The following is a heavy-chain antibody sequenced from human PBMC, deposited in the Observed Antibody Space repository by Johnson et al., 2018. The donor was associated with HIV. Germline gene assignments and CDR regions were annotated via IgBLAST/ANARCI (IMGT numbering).Heavy chain of an antibody. CDR1: GFTFSSYG. D-gene: IGHD2-15*01. CDR3: TRGRFLDAFDV. CDR2: IYSDGST. V-gene: IGHV3-NL1*01. J-gene: IGHJ3*01. Sequence: QMLLVESGGGVVQPGRSLRLSCAASGFTFSSYGMHWVRQAPGKGLEWLSVIYSDGSTYYAESVKGRLTISRDNSKNTVYLQMNNVRAEDTAMFYCTRGRFLDAFDVWGQGTMVTVSS.